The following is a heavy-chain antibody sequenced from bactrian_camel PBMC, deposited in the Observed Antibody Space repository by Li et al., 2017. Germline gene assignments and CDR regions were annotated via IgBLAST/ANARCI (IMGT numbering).Heavy chain of an antibody. V-gene: IGHV3S32*01. CDR3: AADRTKNLATMQFGLVY. CDR1: GYLYATYK. Sequence: VQLVESGGGSVEAGGSLRLSCAASGYLYATYKMGWFRQRPGESSEGIASTYTGLTLGTFTAASVKGRFTISRDNAKNTLYLQMDALKPEDTAMYYCAADRTKNLATMQFGLVYSGPGTQVT. D-gene: IGHD4*01. J-gene: IGHJ4*01. CDR2: TYTGLTLGT.